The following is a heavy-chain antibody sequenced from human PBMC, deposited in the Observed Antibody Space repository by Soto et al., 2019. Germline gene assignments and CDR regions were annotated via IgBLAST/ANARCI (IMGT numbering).Heavy chain of an antibody. J-gene: IGHJ3*02. CDR2: IYHSGST. Sequence: SETLSLTCAVSGYSISSGYYWGWIRQPPGEGLEWIGSIYHSGSTYYNPSLKSRVTISVDTSKNQFSLKLSSVTTADTAVYYCARVSNRGGSGWSEDAFDILGQGTTVTVSS. CDR3: ARVSNRGGSGWSEDAFDI. D-gene: IGHD6-19*01. CDR1: GYSISSGYY. V-gene: IGHV4-38-2*01.